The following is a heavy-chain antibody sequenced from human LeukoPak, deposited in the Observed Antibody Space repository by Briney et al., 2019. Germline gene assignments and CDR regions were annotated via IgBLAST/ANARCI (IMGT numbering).Heavy chain of an antibody. V-gene: IGHV4-34*01. J-gene: IGHJ6*03. CDR2: INHSGST. D-gene: IGHD3-10*01. CDR3: ARPYGSGSYYSFYYYYYMDV. CDR1: GGSFSGYY. Sequence: SETLSLTCAVYGGSFSGYYWSWIRQPPGKGLEWIGEINHSGSTNYNPSLKSRVTISVDTSKNQFSLKLSSVTAADTAVYYCARPYGSGSYYSFYYYYYMDVWGKGTTVTISS.